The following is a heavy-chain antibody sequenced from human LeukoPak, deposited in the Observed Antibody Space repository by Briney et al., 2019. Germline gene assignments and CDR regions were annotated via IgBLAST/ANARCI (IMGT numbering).Heavy chain of an antibody. CDR2: IYYSGST. V-gene: IGHV4-39*07. Sequence: PSETLSLTCTVSGGSISSSSYYWGWIRQPPGKGLEWIGSIYYSGSTNYNPSLKSRVTMSVDTSKNQFSLKLSSVTAADTAVYYCARVGDSRGYSSDYWGQGTLVTVSS. D-gene: IGHD3-22*01. CDR3: ARVGDSRGYSSDY. CDR1: GGSISSSSYY. J-gene: IGHJ4*02.